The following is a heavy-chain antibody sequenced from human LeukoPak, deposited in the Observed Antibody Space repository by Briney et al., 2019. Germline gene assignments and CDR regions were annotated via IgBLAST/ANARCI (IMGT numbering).Heavy chain of an antibody. J-gene: IGHJ4*02. Sequence: VASVKVSCKASGGTFSSYAISWVRQAPGQGLEWMGGIIPIFGTANYAQKFQGRVTITTDESTSTAYMELSSLRSEDTAVYYCARSDRDGYNFDYWGQGTLVTVSS. CDR1: GGTFSSYA. CDR2: IIPIFGTA. V-gene: IGHV1-69*05. CDR3: ARSDRDGYNFDY. D-gene: IGHD5-24*01.